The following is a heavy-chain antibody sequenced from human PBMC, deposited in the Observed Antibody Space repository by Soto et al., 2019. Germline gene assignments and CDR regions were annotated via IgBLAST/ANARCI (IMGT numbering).Heavy chain of an antibody. D-gene: IGHD1-26*01. V-gene: IGHV5-51*01. J-gene: IGHJ4*02. CDR2: IYPGDSDT. Sequence: GESLKISCKGSGYSFTTYWIGWVRQMPGKGLEWMGIIYPGDSDTRYSPSFQGQVTISVDKSIGAAYLQWSSLKASDSAMYYCARREGGRLDYSGQGPIVTVYS. CDR3: ARREGGRLDY. CDR1: GYSFTTYW.